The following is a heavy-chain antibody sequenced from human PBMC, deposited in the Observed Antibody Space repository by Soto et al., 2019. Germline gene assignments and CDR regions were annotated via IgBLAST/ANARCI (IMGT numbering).Heavy chain of an antibody. CDR1: GFTFSSYA. J-gene: IGHJ5*02. CDR3: AKVFGRLRWGGGFDP. CDR2: ISGSGGST. D-gene: IGHD4-17*01. V-gene: IGHV3-23*01. Sequence: EVQLLESGGGLIQPGGSLRLSCAASGFTFSSYAMSWVRQAPGKGLEWVSSISGSGGSTYYADSVKDRFTISRDSSKNTLYPQMNSPRAEDPAIYYFAKVFGRLRWGGGFDPWGQGTLVTVSS.